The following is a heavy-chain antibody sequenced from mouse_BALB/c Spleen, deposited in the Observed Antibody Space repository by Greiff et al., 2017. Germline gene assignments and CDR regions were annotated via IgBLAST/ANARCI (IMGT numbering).Heavy chain of an antibody. D-gene: IGHD2-4*01. J-gene: IGHJ4*01. CDR1: GYTFTSYW. CDR2: INPSNGRT. Sequence: QVQLQQSGAELVKPGASVKLSCKASGYTFTSYWMHWVKQRPGQGLEWIGEINPSNGRTNYNEKFKSKATLTVDKSSSTAYMQLSSLTSEDSAVYYCARPYDYDEAPYAMDYWGQGTSVTVSS. CDR3: ARPYDYDEAPYAMDY. V-gene: IGHV1S81*02.